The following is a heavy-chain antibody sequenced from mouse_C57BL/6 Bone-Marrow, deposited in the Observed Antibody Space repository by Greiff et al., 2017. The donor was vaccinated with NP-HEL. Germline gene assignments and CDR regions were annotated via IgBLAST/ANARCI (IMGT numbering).Heavy chain of an antibody. CDR1: GFTFSSYT. J-gene: IGHJ4*01. CDR3: ARRGTTMDAMDY. CDR2: ISGGGGNT. D-gene: IGHD2-3*01. Sequence: DVHLVESGGGLVKPGGSLKLSCAASGFTFSSYTMSWVRQTPEKRLEWVATISGGGGNTYYPDSVKGRFTISRDNAKNTLYLQMSSLKSEDTALYYCARRGTTMDAMDYWGQGTSVTVSS. V-gene: IGHV5-9*01.